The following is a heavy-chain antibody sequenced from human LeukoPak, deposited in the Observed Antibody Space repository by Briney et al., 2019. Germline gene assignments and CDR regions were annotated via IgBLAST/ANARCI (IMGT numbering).Heavy chain of an antibody. CDR1: GFTFSTYA. CDR2: ISVSGDTT. Sequence: GGSLRLSCAASGFTFSTYAMWWVRQAPGGGLEWFLGISVSGDTTYYVESVKGRFTVSRDASKNTLSLQMNSLRAEDTATYYCAKVIMSYCSSASCYSFDYWGQGNLVTVSS. J-gene: IGHJ4*02. CDR3: AKVIMSYCSSASCYSFDY. V-gene: IGHV3-23*01. D-gene: IGHD2-2*01.